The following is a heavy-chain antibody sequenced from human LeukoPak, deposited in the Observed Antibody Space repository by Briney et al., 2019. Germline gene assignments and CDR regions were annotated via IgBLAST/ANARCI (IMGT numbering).Heavy chain of an antibody. J-gene: IGHJ5*02. D-gene: IGHD5-24*01. Sequence: VASVKVSCKASGYTFTSYYMHWVRQAPGQGLEWMGIINPSGGSTSYAQKFQGRVTMTRDTSTSTVYMELSSLRSEDTAVYYCAREGLGYNYGNWFDPWGQGTLVTVSS. CDR1: GYTFTSYY. CDR3: AREGLGYNYGNWFDP. CDR2: INPSGGST. V-gene: IGHV1-46*01.